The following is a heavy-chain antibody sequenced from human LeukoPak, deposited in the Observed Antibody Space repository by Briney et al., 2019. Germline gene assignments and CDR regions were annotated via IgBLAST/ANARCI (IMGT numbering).Heavy chain of an antibody. CDR1: GFTFSSYS. J-gene: IGHJ6*03. V-gene: IGHV3-21*04. CDR2: ISSRSSYI. D-gene: IGHD3-3*01. Sequence: PGGSLRLSCAASGFTFSSYSMNWVRQAPGKGLEWVSSISSRSSYIDYADSLKGRFTISRDNAKNSLYLQMNSLRAEDTALYYCARDQSTYDFWSGYYTTYYYYYMDVWGKGTTVTVSS. CDR3: ARDQSTYDFWSGYYTTYYYYYMDV.